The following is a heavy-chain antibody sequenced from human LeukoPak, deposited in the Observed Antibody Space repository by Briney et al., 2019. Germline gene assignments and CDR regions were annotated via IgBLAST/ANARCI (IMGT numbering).Heavy chain of an antibody. J-gene: IGHJ4*02. D-gene: IGHD2-2*01. CDR1: GYSFTSYW. Sequence: HGESLKISCKGSGYSFTSYWIGWVRQMPGKGLEWMGIIYPGDSDTRYSPPFQGQVTISADESISTAYLQWSSLKASDTAMYYCARSMGYCSSTSCYVDYWGQGTLVTVSS. CDR3: ARSMGYCSSTSCYVDY. CDR2: IYPGDSDT. V-gene: IGHV5-51*01.